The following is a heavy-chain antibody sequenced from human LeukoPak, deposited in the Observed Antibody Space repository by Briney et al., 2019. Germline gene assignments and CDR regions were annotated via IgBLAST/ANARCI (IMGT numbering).Heavy chain of an antibody. CDR3: ARDLGDSSGYYYLDYYYYYYMDV. J-gene: IGHJ6*03. CDR1: GYTFTSYY. Sequence: ASVKVSCKASGYTFTSYYMHWVRQAPGQGLEWMGIINPSGGSTSYAQKFQGRVTMTRDMSTSTVYMELSSLRSEDTAVYYCARDLGDSSGYYYLDYYYYYYMDVWGKGTTVTVSS. CDR2: INPSGGST. V-gene: IGHV1-46*01. D-gene: IGHD3-22*01.